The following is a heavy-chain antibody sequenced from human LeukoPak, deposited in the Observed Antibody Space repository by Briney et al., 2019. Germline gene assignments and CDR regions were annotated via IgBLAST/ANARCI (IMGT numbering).Heavy chain of an antibody. Sequence: SETLSLICTVSGGSISSYYWSWIRQPPGKGLEWIGEINHSGSTNYNPSLKSRVIISVDSSKNQFSLKLSSVTAADTAVYYCARRLSSSWYSDARRWFDPWGQGTLVTVSS. J-gene: IGHJ5*02. CDR2: INHSGST. V-gene: IGHV4-34*01. CDR1: GGSISSYY. CDR3: ARRLSSSWYSDARRWFDP. D-gene: IGHD6-13*01.